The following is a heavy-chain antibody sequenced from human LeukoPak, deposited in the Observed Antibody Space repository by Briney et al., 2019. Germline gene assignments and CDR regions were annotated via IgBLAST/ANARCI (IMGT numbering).Heavy chain of an antibody. CDR2: IYYSGST. CDR1: GGSISSYY. J-gene: IGHJ4*02. CDR3: ARRGGRDGYNYRY. V-gene: IGHV4-59*08. D-gene: IGHD5-24*01. Sequence: SETLSLTCTVSGGSISSYYGSWIRQPPGEGLEWIGYIYYSGSTNYNPSLKSRVTISVDTSKNQFSLKLSSVTAADTAVYYCARRGGRDGYNYRYWGQGTLVTVSS.